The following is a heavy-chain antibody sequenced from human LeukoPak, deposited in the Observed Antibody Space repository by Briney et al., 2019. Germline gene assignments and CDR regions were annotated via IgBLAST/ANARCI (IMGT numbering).Heavy chain of an antibody. V-gene: IGHV4-59*01. Sequence: SETLSLTCTVSGGSISSYYWSWIRQPPGEGLEWIGYIYNSGSTNYNPSLKRRVTISVDTSKNQFSLKLTSVTAADTAVYYCASRSSGYYYGMDVWGQGTTVTVSS. CDR2: IYNSGST. CDR1: GGSISSYY. CDR3: ASRSSGYYYGMDV. J-gene: IGHJ6*02. D-gene: IGHD6-6*01.